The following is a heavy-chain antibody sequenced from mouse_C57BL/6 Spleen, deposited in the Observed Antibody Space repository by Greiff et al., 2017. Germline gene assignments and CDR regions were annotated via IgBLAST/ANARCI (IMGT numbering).Heavy chain of an antibody. CDR2: IDPETGGT. D-gene: IGHD2-1*01. J-gene: IGHJ4*01. CDR1: GYTFTDYE. CDR3: TGYGNYLYAMDY. Sequence: VQLQQSGAELVRPGASVTLSCKASGYTFTDYEMHWVKQTPVHGLEWIGAIDPETGGTAYNQKFKGKAILTADKSSSTAYMELRSLTSEDSAVYYCTGYGNYLYAMDYWGQGTSVTVSS. V-gene: IGHV1-15*01.